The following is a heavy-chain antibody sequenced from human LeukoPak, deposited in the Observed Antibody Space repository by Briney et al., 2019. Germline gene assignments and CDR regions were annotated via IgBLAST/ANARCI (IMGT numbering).Heavy chain of an antibody. CDR2: IYYSGST. J-gene: IGHJ3*01. Sequence: SQTLSLTCGVYGGSFSGYYWSWIRQPPGVGRGYIGYIYYSGSTNYNPSLKSRVPSSVDTSKNQFSLNLNSVTAADTAVYYCARMYLRRGVHDAFDVWGQGTVVTVSS. V-gene: IGHV4-59*01. CDR3: ARMYLRRGVHDAFDV. CDR1: GGSFSGYY. D-gene: IGHD2-8*01.